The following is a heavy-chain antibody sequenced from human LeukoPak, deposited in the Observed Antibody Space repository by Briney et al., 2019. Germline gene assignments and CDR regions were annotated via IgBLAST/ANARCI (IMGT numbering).Heavy chain of an antibody. CDR1: GFTFSSYG. D-gene: IGHD4-17*01. CDR2: IWYDGSNK. V-gene: IGHV3-33*01. CDR3: ARDFLPTVTTVLIGY. Sequence: PGGSLRLSCAASGFTFSSYGMHWVRQAPGKGLEWVAVIWYDGSNKYYADSVKGRFTISRDNSKNTLYLQMNSLRAEDTAVYYCARDFLPTVTTVLIGYWGQGTLVTVSS. J-gene: IGHJ4*02.